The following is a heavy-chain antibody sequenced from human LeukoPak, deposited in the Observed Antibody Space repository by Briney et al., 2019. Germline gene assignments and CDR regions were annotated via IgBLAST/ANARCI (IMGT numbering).Heavy chain of an antibody. CDR2: IYYSGST. CDR3: ATWRTAKTGFDY. V-gene: IGHV4-59*08. Sequence: PSETLSLTCTVSGDSLRSYYWSWIRQPPGKGLEWIGYIYYSGSTNYNPSLKSRVTISVDTSKNQFSLKLNSVTAADTAVYYCATWRTAKTGFDYWGQGTLVTVSS. CDR1: GDSLRSYY. J-gene: IGHJ4*02. D-gene: IGHD1-1*01.